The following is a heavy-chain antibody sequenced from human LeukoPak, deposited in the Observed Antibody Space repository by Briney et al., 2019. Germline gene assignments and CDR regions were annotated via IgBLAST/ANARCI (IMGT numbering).Heavy chain of an antibody. CDR1: GFTFDDYA. J-gene: IGHJ4*02. CDR2: ISGSGGST. D-gene: IGHD5-18*01. CDR3: AKEGLGYSYGDLDY. Sequence: GGSLRLSCAASGFTFDDYAMHWVRQAPGKGLEWVSAISGSGGSTYYADSVKGRFTISRDNSKNTLYLQMNSLRAEDTAVYYCAKEGLGYSYGDLDYWGQGTLVTVSS. V-gene: IGHV3-23*01.